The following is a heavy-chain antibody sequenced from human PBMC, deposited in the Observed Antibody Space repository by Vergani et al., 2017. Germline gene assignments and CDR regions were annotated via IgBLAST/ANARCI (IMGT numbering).Heavy chain of an antibody. D-gene: IGHD3-3*01. J-gene: IGHJ5*02. CDR1: GFTFNQYG. Sequence: QVQLVESGGGVVQPGRSLRLSCAASGFTFNQYGMHWVRQAPGKGLEWVAVTWYDGNNKQYAESVKGRFTISRDNSKSTMYLQMNSLRDEDTGVYYCARELRFLYSRFDPWGQGTLVTVSS. V-gene: IGHV3-33*01. CDR2: TWYDGNNK. CDR3: ARELRFLYSRFDP.